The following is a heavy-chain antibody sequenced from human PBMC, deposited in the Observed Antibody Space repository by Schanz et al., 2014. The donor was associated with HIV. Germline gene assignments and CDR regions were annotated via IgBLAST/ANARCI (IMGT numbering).Heavy chain of an antibody. CDR1: GFTFGDYA. CDR2: ISAGVGTA. Sequence: EVHLVESGGGLIKPGRSLRLSCTASGFTFGDYAMSWFRQAPGKGLEWVSTISAGVGTASYADSVKGRFTISRDNSKKMLFLQMNRLRAEDTAVYYCAIRTPVISFGAFDIWGRGTMVTVSS. V-gene: IGHV3-23*04. J-gene: IGHJ3*02. CDR3: AIRTPVISFGAFDI. D-gene: IGHD3-16*01.